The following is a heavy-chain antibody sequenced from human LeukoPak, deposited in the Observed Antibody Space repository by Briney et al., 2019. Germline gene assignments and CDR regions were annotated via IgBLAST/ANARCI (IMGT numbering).Heavy chain of an antibody. D-gene: IGHD3-10*01. Sequence: ASVKVSCKAPGYTFNTYDINWVRKATGQGLEWMGWMNPNSGNAGFAPRFQGRLTMTRNTSISTAYMELSSLTSEDTAVYYCARGPRDGSGSSYFQHWGQGTPVTVSS. J-gene: IGHJ1*01. V-gene: IGHV1-8*01. CDR1: GYTFNTYD. CDR3: ARGPRDGSGSSYFQH. CDR2: MNPNSGNA.